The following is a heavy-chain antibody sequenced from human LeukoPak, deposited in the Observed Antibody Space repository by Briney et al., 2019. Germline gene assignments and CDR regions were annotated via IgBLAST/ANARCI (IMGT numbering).Heavy chain of an antibody. CDR3: ARGRLIVVVPAATLNWFDP. Sequence: PSETLSLTCAVYGGSFSGYYWSWLRQPPEKGLEWIGEINHSGSTNYNPSLKSRVTISVVTSKNQFSLKLSSVTAADTAVYYCARGRLIVVVPAATLNWFDPWGQGTLVTVSS. CDR2: INHSGST. V-gene: IGHV4-34*01. CDR1: GGSFSGYY. J-gene: IGHJ5*02. D-gene: IGHD2-2*01.